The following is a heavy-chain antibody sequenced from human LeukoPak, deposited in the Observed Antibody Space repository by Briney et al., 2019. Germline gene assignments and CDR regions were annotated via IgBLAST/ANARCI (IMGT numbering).Heavy chain of an antibody. D-gene: IGHD3-16*01. J-gene: IGHJ4*02. V-gene: IGHV4-38-2*02. CDR2: IYHSGST. CDR3: AGVFRGGPTQQGFDY. Sequence: SETLSLACTVSGYSISSGYYTGWIGQPPGRGLEWIGSIYHSGSTYYNPSLKSRLTISADTSKNQFSLRLSSVTAADTAVYYCAGVFRGGPTQQGFDYWGQGTLVTVSS. CDR1: GYSISSGYY.